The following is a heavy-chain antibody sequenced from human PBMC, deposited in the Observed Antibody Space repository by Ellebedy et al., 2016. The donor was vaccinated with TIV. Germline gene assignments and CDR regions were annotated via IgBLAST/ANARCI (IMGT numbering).Heavy chain of an antibody. D-gene: IGHD6-19*01. V-gene: IGHV1-3*01. CDR3: ARDPRNGWAPIDY. Sequence: AASVKVSCKASGYNFTTYSLNWLRQAPGQRLEWMGWVHPGNGDTRYSQKFQDRITFTRDTSASTAYVELSSLRSEDTAVYYCARDPRNGWAPIDYWGQGTLVTVSS. CDR2: VHPGNGDT. CDR1: GYNFTTYS. J-gene: IGHJ4*02.